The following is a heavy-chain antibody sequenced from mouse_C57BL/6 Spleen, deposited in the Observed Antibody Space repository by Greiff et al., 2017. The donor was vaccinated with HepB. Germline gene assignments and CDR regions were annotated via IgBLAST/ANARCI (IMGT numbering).Heavy chain of an antibody. J-gene: IGHJ4*01. CDR1: GYTFTSYW. Sequence: QVQLQQPGAELVMPGASVKLSCKASGYTFTSYWMHWVKQRPGQGLEWIGEIDPSDSYTNYNQKFKGKSTLTVDKSSSTAYMQLSSLTSEDSAVYYCARGPTHVTTGTGAYAMDYWGQGTSVTVSS. CDR2: IDPSDSYT. CDR3: ARGPTHVTTGTGAYAMDY. D-gene: IGHD1-2*01. V-gene: IGHV1-69*01.